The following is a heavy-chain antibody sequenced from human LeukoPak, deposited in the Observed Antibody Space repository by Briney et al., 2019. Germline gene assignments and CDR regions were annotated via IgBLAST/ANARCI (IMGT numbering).Heavy chain of an antibody. CDR1: GFTFSSYG. J-gene: IGHJ3*02. CDR2: ISYDGSNK. CDR3: AFYYDSSGYETMNAFDI. D-gene: IGHD3-22*01. V-gene: IGHV3-30*03. Sequence: GRSLRLSCAASGFTFSSYGMHWVRQAPGGGLDWVTVISYDGSNKYYADSVKGRFTISRDNSKNTLYLQMNRLRVEDTAVYYCAFYYDSSGYETMNAFDIWGQGTMVTVSS.